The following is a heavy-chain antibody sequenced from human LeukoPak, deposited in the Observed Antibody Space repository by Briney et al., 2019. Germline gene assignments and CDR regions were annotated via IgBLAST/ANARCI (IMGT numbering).Heavy chain of an antibody. D-gene: IGHD3-16*01. CDR2: ISWNSGSI. Sequence: PGGSLRLSCAASGFTFDDYAMHWVRQAPRKGLEGVSGISWNSGSIVYADSVKGRFTISRDNAKNSLYLQMNSLRAEDTALYYCAKDIRRWGSSWNAFDIWGQGTMVTVSS. CDR1: GFTFDDYA. J-gene: IGHJ3*02. V-gene: IGHV3-9*01. CDR3: AKDIRRWGSSWNAFDI.